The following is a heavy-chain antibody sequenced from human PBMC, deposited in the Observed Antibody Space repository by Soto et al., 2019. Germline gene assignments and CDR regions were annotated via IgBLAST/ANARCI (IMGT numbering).Heavy chain of an antibody. Sequence: QVQLVQSGAELKKPGASVNISCQASGFTFSDTLINWVRQGPGQRLEWMGWINPANGNTRYSESFQGRVTISSLSSSSTAYVALSDLTSEDTAVYYSASDIVSVGPRSTDAFDVWGQGTMITVSS. J-gene: IGHJ3*01. CDR1: GFTFSDTL. CDR3: ASDIVSVGPRSTDAFDV. V-gene: IGHV1-3*01. CDR2: INPANGNT. D-gene: IGHD1-26*01.